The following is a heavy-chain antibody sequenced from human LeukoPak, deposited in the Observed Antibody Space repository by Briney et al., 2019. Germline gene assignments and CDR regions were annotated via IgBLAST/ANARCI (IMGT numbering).Heavy chain of an antibody. CDR3: ARGRGDSRGTSFDY. Sequence: PSETLSLTCTVSGGSISTYYWSWIRQPPGKGLEWIAYIYYTGTTTYNPSLKSRVTISIDTSRNQFSLNLNSVTAADTAVDYCARGRGDSRGTSFDYWGQGTLVTVSS. CDR2: IYYTGTT. J-gene: IGHJ4*02. CDR1: GGSISTYY. V-gene: IGHV4-59*01. D-gene: IGHD3-22*01.